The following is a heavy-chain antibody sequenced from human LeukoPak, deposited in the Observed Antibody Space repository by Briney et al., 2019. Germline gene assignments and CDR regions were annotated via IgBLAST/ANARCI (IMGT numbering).Heavy chain of an antibody. J-gene: IGHJ4*02. Sequence: GASVTVSCTASGYTFTSYYMHWVRQAPGQGLEWMGWISAYNGNTNYAQKLQGRVTMTTDTSTSTAYMELRSLRSDDTAVYYCAMLELTEDYFDYWGQGTLVTVSS. CDR2: ISAYNGNT. CDR3: AMLELTEDYFDY. D-gene: IGHD1-7*01. V-gene: IGHV1-18*04. CDR1: GYTFTSYY.